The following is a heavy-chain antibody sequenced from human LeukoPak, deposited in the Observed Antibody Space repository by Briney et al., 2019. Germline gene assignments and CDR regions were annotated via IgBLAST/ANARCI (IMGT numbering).Heavy chain of an antibody. CDR2: IYPGDSDT. V-gene: IGHV5-51*01. CDR1: GYSFTNSW. J-gene: IGHJ4*02. CDR3: AGRGGSLVYFDY. D-gene: IGHD2-15*01. Sequence: GESLKISWKGSGYSFTNSWIGWVRQMPGKGLECMGIIYPGDSDTRYSPSFQGQVTSSADKSTTNAYLQWSSLKASDTAMYYCAGRGGSLVYFDYWGQGTLVTVSS.